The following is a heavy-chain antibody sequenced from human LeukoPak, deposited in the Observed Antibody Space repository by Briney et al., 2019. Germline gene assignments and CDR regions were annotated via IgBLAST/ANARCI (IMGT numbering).Heavy chain of an antibody. CDR3: AKDNRAYLDY. CDR2: IRYDGSNK. Sequence: GGSLRLSCAASGFTFSSYAMSWVRQAPGKGLEWVAFIRYDGSNKHYADSVKGRFTISRDNSKNTLYLQMNSLRAEDTAVYYCAKDNRAYLDYWGQGTLVTVSS. CDR1: GFTFSSYA. J-gene: IGHJ4*02. D-gene: IGHD1-14*01. V-gene: IGHV3-30*02.